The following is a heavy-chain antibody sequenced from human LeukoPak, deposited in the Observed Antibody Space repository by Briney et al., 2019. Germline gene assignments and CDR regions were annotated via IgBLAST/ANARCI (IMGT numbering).Heavy chain of an antibody. V-gene: IGHV3-7*03. CDR2: IKLDGSEK. CDR1: GFTFGKYW. D-gene: IGHD3-22*01. CDR3: ARGTSVMIVAPGY. J-gene: IGHJ4*02. Sequence: PGGSLRLSCVASGFTFGKYWMSWVRQAPGKGLEWVANIKLDGSEKNYVDSVKGRFTISRDSSKNTLYVQMNSLRAEDTAVYYCARGTSVMIVAPGYWGQGTLVTVSS.